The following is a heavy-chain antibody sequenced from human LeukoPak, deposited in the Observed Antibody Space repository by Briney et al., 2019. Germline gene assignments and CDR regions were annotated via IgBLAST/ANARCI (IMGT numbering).Heavy chain of an antibody. J-gene: IGHJ6*02. D-gene: IGHD3-16*01. CDR2: INHNGNVN. CDR1: GCTFSSYW. Sequence: GGSLRLSCAASGCTFSSYWMNWARQAPGKGLEWVASINHNGNVNYYVDSVKGRFTISRDNAKNSLYLQMSNLRAEDTAVYFCARGGGLDVWGQGATVTVSS. CDR3: ARGGGLDV. V-gene: IGHV3-7*03.